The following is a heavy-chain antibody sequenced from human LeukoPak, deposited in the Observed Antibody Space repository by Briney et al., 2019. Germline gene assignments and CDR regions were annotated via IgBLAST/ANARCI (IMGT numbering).Heavy chain of an antibody. V-gene: IGHV3-7*01. Sequence: GGSLRLSCAASGFTFSTFWMSWVRQAPGKGLEFVASLRQGGSEKYIVDSMKGRFTISGDIAKNSLYLEINGLRVEDTAVYYCVKTWLMLRGLMSRSYWGQGALVTVSS. J-gene: IGHJ4*02. D-gene: IGHD3-10*01. CDR1: GFTFSTFW. CDR2: LRQGGSEK. CDR3: VKTWLMLRGLMSRSY.